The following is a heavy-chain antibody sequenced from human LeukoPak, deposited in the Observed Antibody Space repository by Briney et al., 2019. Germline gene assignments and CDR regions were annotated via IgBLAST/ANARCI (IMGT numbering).Heavy chain of an antibody. CDR1: GYTLTELS. J-gene: IGHJ4*02. CDR3: ATDPLYSGSYSTPPD. D-gene: IGHD1-26*01. CDR2: FDPEDGET. V-gene: IGHV1-24*01. Sequence: ASVKVSCKVSGYTLTELSMHWERQAPGKGLEWMGGFDPEDGETIYAQKFQGRVTMTEDTSTDTAYMELSSLRSEDTAVYYCATDPLYSGSYSTPPDWGQGTLVTVSS.